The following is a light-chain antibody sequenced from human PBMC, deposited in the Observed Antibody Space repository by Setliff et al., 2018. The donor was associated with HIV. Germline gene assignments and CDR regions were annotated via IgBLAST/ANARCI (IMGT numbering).Light chain of an antibody. J-gene: IGLJ1*01. V-gene: IGLV2-23*02. CDR1: TTDVGSYNL. CDR3: CSNAGSNSAYV. CDR2: EVT. Sequence: QSALTQPASQSGSPGQSTTLSCTVTTTDVGSYNLVSWYQQHPGKAPKLLIYEVTKRPSGVSYRFYGPKSGNTASLTIYGLHAEDEAHYYCCSNAGSNSAYVFGTGTKVTVL.